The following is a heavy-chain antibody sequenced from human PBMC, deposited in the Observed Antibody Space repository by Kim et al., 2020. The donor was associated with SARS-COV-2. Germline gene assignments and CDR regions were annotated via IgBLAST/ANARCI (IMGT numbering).Heavy chain of an antibody. CDR2: VKRKTDGGTT. CDR1: GFTFSNAW. J-gene: IGHJ4*02. Sequence: GGSLRLSCAVSGFTFSNAWMSWVRQAPGKGLEWIGRVKRKTDGGTTDYAAPVKGRFIISRDDSKNLVYLQMNSLEIEDTAVYHCTGDWNSDEVVDFWCQG. CDR3: TGDWNSDEVVDF. V-gene: IGHV3-15*01. D-gene: IGHD1-7*01.